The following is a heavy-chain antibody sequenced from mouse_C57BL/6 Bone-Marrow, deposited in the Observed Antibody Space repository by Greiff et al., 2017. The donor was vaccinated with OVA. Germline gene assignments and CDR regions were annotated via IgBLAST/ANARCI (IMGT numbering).Heavy chain of an antibody. CDR3: TREAYYSNYGGVDY. D-gene: IGHD2-5*01. CDR2: ISSGGDYI. CDR1: GFTFSSYA. J-gene: IGHJ4*01. V-gene: IGHV5-9-1*02. Sequence: EVKLVESGEGLVKPGGSLKLSCAASGFTFSSYAMSWVRQTPEKRLEWVAYISSGGDYIYYADTVKGRFTISRDNARNTLYLQMSSLKSEDTAMYYCTREAYYSNYGGVDYWGQGTSVTVSS.